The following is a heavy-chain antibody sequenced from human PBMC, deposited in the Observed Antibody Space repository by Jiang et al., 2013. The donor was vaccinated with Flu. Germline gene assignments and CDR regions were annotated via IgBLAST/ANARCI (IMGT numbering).Heavy chain of an antibody. CDR1: GYTFINYG. CDR2: ISVYTGNT. D-gene: IGHD3-10*01. CDR3: ARDPPIYGSGSYFDY. V-gene: IGHV1-18*01. J-gene: IGHJ4*02. Sequence: GAEVKKPGASVKVSCKASGYTFINYGISWLRQAPGQGLEWMGWISVYTGNTNYAQKLQGRVTMTTDTSTSTAYMDLRSLKSDDTAVYYCARDPPIYGSGSYFDYWGQGALVTVSS.